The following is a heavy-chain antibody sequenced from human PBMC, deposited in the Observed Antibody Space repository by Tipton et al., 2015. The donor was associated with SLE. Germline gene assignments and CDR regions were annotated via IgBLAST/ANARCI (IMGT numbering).Heavy chain of an antibody. CDR2: ISHDGSVQ. J-gene: IGHJ3*02. D-gene: IGHD4-17*01. Sequence: SLRLSCAASGFIFTNFALHWVRQAPGKGLEWVALISHDGSVQYYADSMKGRFSISRDDSRNTLNLQLSSLRPEDTAMYYCARESGDYVDYSGAFDTWGQGTMVTVSS. CDR1: GFIFTNFA. CDR3: ARESGDYVDYSGAFDT. V-gene: IGHV3-30*04.